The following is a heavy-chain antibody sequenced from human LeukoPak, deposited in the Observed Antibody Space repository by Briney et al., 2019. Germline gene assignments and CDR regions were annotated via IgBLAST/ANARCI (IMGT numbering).Heavy chain of an antibody. CDR2: IYYCGST. D-gene: IGHD3-3*01. CDR3: ARGPYDFWRGQYYYYYMDV. V-gene: IGHV4-31*03. CDR1: GGSISSGGYY. Sequence: SQTLSLTCTVPGGSISSGGYYWSWIRQHPGKGLEWIGYIYYCGSTYYNTSLKSRVTISVDTSKNQFSLKLSSVTAADTAVYYCARGPYDFWRGQYYYYYMDVWGKGTTVTVSS. J-gene: IGHJ6*03.